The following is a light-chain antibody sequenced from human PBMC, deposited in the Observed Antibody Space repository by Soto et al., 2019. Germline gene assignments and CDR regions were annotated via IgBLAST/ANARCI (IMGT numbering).Light chain of an antibody. CDR2: EVT. Sequence: QSVLTQPPSASGSLGQSVTISCTGTISDVAAYNYVSWYQQHPVKAPKLMIYEVTRRPSGVPDRFSGSKSGNTASLNVSGLQAEDEADYYCCSYADNTDYVFGTGTKVTVL. CDR3: CSYADNTDYV. J-gene: IGLJ1*01. CDR1: ISDVAAYNY. V-gene: IGLV2-8*01.